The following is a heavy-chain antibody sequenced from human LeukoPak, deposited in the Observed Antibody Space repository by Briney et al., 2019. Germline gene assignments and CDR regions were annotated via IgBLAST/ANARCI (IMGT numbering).Heavy chain of an antibody. V-gene: IGHV1-58*01. CDR2: IVVGSGNT. CDR3: ARATGMKKQWLVQYFDY. Sequence: GTSVKVSCTASGFTFTSSAVLWVRQARGQRLEWIGWIVVGSGNTNYAQKFQERVTITRDMSTSTAYMELSSLRSEDTAVYYCARATGMKKQWLVQYFDYWGQGTLVTVSS. J-gene: IGHJ4*02. D-gene: IGHD6-19*01. CDR1: GFTFTSSA.